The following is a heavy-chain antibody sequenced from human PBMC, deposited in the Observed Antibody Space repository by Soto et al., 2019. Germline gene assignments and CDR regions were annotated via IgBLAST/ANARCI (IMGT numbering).Heavy chain of an antibody. CDR2: INPNSGNT. V-gene: IGHV1-8*01. CDR1: GYTFTSYD. CDR3: AGGGVTTTTSYFDY. D-gene: IGHD1-1*01. J-gene: IGHJ4*02. Sequence: EASVKVSCKASGYTFTSYDINWVRQATGQGLEWMGWINPNSGNTDYAQKFQGRITMTRNTSASTADMELSSLRYEDTAVYYCAGGGVTTTTSYFDYWGQGTLVTVSS.